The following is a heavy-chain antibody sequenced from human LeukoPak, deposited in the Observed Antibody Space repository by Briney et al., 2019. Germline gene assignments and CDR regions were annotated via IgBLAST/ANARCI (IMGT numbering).Heavy chain of an antibody. Sequence: SVKVSRKASGGTFSSYAISWVRQAPGQGLEWMGRIIPIFGTANYAQKFQGRVTITTDESTSTAYMELSSLRSEDTAVYYCARVLKGYCSGGSCYGGFDYWGQGNLVTVSS. V-gene: IGHV1-69*05. J-gene: IGHJ4*02. D-gene: IGHD2-15*01. CDR2: IIPIFGTA. CDR3: ARVLKGYCSGGSCYGGFDY. CDR1: GGTFSSYA.